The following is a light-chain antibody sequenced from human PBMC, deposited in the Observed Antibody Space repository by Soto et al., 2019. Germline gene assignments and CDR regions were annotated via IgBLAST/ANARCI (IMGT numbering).Light chain of an antibody. V-gene: IGKV3-15*01. CDR3: QQYNNWPPLT. J-gene: IGKJ4*01. Sequence: EIVMTQSPATLSVSPGARATLSCRASQSVSSNLAWYQQKPGQAPRLLIYGASTRATGIPARVSGSGSGTEFTLTISSLQSEDFAVYYCQQYNNWPPLTFGGGTKVEIK. CDR2: GAS. CDR1: QSVSSN.